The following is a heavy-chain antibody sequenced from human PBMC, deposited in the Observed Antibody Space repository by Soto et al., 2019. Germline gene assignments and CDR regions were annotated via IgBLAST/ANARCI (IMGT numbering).Heavy chain of an antibody. D-gene: IGHD3-3*01. J-gene: IGHJ4*02. V-gene: IGHV5-51*03. CDR2: IYPGDSDT. CDR1: GYSFSTYW. Sequence: GAEVKKPGESLKISCKGSGYSFSTYWIGWVRQMPGKGLDWVGIIYPGDSDTRYSPSFQGQVTISADKSISTAYLQWSSLKASDTAMYYCARLAPHYDFWIGTLDYWGQGTLVIVSS. CDR3: ARLAPHYDFWIGTLDY.